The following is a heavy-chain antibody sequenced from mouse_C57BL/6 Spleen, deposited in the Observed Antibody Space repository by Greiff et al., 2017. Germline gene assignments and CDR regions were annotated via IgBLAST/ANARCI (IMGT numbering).Heavy chain of an antibody. J-gene: IGHJ3*01. V-gene: IGHV5-17*01. CDR1: GFTFSDYG. CDR2: ISSGSSTI. Sequence: VQLKESGGGLVKPGGSLKLSCAASGFTFSDYGMHWVRQAPEKGLEWVAYISSGSSTIYYADTVKGRFTLSRDNAKNTLFLQMTSLRSEDTAMYYCARWGGFAYWGQGTLVTVSA. CDR3: ARWGGFAY.